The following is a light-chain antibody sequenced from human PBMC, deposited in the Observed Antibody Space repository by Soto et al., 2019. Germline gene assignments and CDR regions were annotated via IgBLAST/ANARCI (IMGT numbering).Light chain of an antibody. CDR1: SSDVGAFSY. CDR3: SSYAGNNNYV. CDR2: EVT. J-gene: IGLJ1*01. V-gene: IGLV2-14*01. Sequence: QSALTQPASVSGSPGQSITISCTGTSSDVGAFSYVSWFQHLPGKAPKLLIFEVTNRPSGVSNRFSGSQSGNTASLTISGLQADDEADYYCSSYAGNNNYVFGTGTKLTVL.